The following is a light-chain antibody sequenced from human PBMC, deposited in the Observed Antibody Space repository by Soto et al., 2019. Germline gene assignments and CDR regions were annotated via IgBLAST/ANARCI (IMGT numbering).Light chain of an antibody. Sequence: DIVLTQSPAFLSLSPGDRATLSCRATESISIYLAWFQQKPGQAPRLLIYKGSKRAPGVPARFSGSGSETDFTIAIDSLEPEDFGVYYCRPRNIWPAFGRGNKVDI. CDR3: RPRNIWPA. V-gene: IGKV3-11*01. J-gene: IGKJ3*01. CDR1: ESISIY. CDR2: KGS.